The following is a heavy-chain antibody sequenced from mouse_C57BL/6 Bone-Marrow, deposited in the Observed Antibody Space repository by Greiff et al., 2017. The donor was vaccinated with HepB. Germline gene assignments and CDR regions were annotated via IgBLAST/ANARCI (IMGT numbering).Heavy chain of an antibody. CDR3: ARHLRERFAY. J-gene: IGHJ3*01. D-gene: IGHD3-1*01. CDR2: ISSGGSYT. Sequence: DVMLVESGGDLVKPGGSLKLSCAASGFTFSSYGMSWVRQTPDKRLEWVATISSGGSYTYYPDSVKGRFTISRDNAKNTLYLQMSSLKSEDTAMYYCARHLRERFAYWGQGTLVTVSA. V-gene: IGHV5-6*02. CDR1: GFTFSSYG.